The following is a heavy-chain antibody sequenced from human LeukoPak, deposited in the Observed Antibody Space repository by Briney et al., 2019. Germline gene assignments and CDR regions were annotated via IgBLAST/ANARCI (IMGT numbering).Heavy chain of an antibody. D-gene: IGHD5-12*01. CDR1: GFTFSTHG. CDR2: IWHDGGRK. J-gene: IGHJ4*02. CDR3: ARDIGNSGFNLDY. V-gene: IGHV3-33*01. Sequence: PGGSLRLSCVVSGFTFSTHGFHWVRQAPGKGLEWVSVIWHDGGRKEYADSVRGRFTISRGNSNLYLQMNSLRAEDTAIYYCARDIGNSGFNLDYWGQGTPVTVSS.